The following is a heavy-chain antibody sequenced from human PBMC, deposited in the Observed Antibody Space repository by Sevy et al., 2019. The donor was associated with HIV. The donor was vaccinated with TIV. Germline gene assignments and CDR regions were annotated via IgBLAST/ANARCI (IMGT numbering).Heavy chain of an antibody. CDR3: AREGGYSDQGMDV. CDR2: ISGSSTTI. D-gene: IGHD5-12*01. Sequence: GGSLRISCAASGFTFSSYSMNWVRQAPGKGLEWASYISGSSTTIYYADSVKGRFTISRDNAKNSLYLQMNSLRAEDTAVYYCAREGGYSDQGMDVWGQGTTVTVSS. J-gene: IGHJ6*02. CDR1: GFTFSSYS. V-gene: IGHV3-48*01.